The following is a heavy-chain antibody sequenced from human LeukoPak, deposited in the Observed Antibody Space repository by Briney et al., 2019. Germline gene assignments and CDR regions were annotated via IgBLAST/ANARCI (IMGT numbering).Heavy chain of an antibody. CDR3: AKGGDGHNLEYYYYGMDV. Sequence: GGSLRLSCAASGFTFSSYGMHWVRQAPGKGLERVAVISYDGSNKYYADSVKGRFTISRDNSKNTLYLQMNSLRAEDTAVYYCAKGGDGHNLEYYYYGMDVWGQGTTVTVSS. CDR2: ISYDGSNK. CDR1: GFTFSSYG. J-gene: IGHJ6*02. V-gene: IGHV3-30*18. D-gene: IGHD5-24*01.